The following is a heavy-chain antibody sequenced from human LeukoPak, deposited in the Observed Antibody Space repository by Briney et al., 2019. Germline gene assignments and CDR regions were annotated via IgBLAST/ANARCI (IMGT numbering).Heavy chain of an antibody. V-gene: IGHV1-18*01. D-gene: IGHD6-19*01. J-gene: IGHJ4*02. CDR3: ARKIVSIAVAGAFDY. Sequence: GASVKVSCKASGYTFTSYGISWVRQAPGQGLEWMGWISAYNGNTNYAQKLQGRVTMTTDTSTSTAYMELRSLRSDDTAVYYCARKIVSIAVAGAFDYWGQGTLVTVPS. CDR2: ISAYNGNT. CDR1: GYTFTSYG.